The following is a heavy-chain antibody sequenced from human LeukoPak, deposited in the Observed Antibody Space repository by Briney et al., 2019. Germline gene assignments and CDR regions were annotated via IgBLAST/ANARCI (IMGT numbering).Heavy chain of an antibody. D-gene: IGHD5-18*01. CDR3: AKDGARIPIYYYGMDV. CDR1: GFTFSSYA. Sequence: GSLRLSCAASGFTFSSYAMSWVRQAPGKGLEWVSAISGSGGSTYYADSVKGRFTISRDNSKNTLYLQMNSLRAEDTAVYYCAKDGARIPIYYYGMDVWGQGTTVTVSS. CDR2: ISGSGGST. V-gene: IGHV3-23*01. J-gene: IGHJ6*02.